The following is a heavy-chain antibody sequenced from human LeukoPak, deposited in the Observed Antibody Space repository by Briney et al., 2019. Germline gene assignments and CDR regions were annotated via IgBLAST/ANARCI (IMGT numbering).Heavy chain of an antibody. CDR1: GFTFSSYA. J-gene: IGHJ3*02. Sequence: PGRSLRLSCAASGFTFSSYAMHWVRQAPGKGLEWVAVISYDGSNKYYADSVKGRFIISRDNSKNTLYLQMNSLRAEDTAVYYCASSVDYYDSSGLGAFDIWGQGTMVTVSS. CDR3: ASSVDYYDSSGLGAFDI. D-gene: IGHD3-22*01. V-gene: IGHV3-30*04. CDR2: ISYDGSNK.